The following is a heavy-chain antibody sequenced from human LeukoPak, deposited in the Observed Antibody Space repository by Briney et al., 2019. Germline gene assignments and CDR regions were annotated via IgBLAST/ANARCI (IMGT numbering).Heavy chain of an antibody. J-gene: IGHJ4*02. CDR3: ATVSSSGWTNDY. Sequence: ASVKVSCKVSGYTLTELSMHWVRQAPGKGPEWMGGFDPEEAETIYAQKFQGRVTMTEDTSTDTAYMELSSLRSEDTGVYYCATVSSSGWTNDYWGQGTLVTVSS. CDR1: GYTLTELS. CDR2: FDPEEAET. D-gene: IGHD6-19*01. V-gene: IGHV1-24*01.